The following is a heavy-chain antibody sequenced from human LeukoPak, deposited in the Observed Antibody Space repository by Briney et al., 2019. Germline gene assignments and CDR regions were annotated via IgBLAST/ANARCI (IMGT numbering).Heavy chain of an antibody. D-gene: IGHD6-13*01. CDR3: ARVAIKEGRWAFDI. CDR1: RSIFSDHY. J-gene: IGHJ3*02. CDR2: IRNKANSYTT. Sequence: GGSLRLSCAASRSIFSDHYMDWVRQAPGKGLEWVGRIRNKANSYTTEYAASVKGRFTISRDDSKNSLYLQMNSLKTEDTAVYYCARVAIKEGRWAFDIWGQGTTVTVSS. V-gene: IGHV3-72*01.